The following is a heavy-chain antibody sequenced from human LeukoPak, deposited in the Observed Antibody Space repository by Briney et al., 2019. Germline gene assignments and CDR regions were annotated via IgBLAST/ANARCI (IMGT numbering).Heavy chain of an antibody. CDR2: INQDGTEK. D-gene: IGHD3-10*01. CDR1: GFRFSSYW. Sequence: PGGSLRLSCVASGFRFSSYWMSWVRQAPGKGLEWVANINQDGTEKYYVDSVKGRFTISRDSANNLVHLQMNSLRAEDTSVYYCARRDPGLGGDLDYWGQGTLVTVSS. V-gene: IGHV3-7*01. CDR3: ARRDPGLGGDLDY. J-gene: IGHJ4*02.